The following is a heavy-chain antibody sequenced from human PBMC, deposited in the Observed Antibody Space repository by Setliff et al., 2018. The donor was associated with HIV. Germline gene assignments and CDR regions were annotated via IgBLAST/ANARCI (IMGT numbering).Heavy chain of an antibody. CDR2: IYFTGSS. D-gene: IGHD4-17*01. V-gene: IGHV4-59*01. J-gene: IGHJ3*01. Sequence: PSETLSLTCSVSGGSISTYYWRWIRQPPGNGLECIGSIYFTGSSDNNPSLKIRVTLSVDTSKHQFSLKLSSVTAADTAVYYCARVQMAYAEFDVWGQGTMVTVSS. CDR1: GGSISTYY. CDR3: ARVQMAYAEFDV.